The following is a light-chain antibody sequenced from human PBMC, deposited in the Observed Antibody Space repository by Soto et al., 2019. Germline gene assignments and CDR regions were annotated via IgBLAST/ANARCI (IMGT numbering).Light chain of an antibody. J-gene: IGKJ2*01. Sequence: DIQMTQSPSTLSASVGDRVTITCRANQSIGSWLAWYQQQPGKAPKLLIYDASTLESGVPSRFSGSGSGTEFTLTISSLQFDDSATYYCQQYNSYSYTFGQGTKLEIK. CDR3: QQYNSYSYT. CDR1: QSIGSW. V-gene: IGKV1-5*01. CDR2: DAS.